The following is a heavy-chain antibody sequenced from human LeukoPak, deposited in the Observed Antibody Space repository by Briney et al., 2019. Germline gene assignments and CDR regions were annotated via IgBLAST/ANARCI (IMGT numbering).Heavy chain of an antibody. CDR1: GYTFTGYY. CDR2: INPNSGDT. J-gene: IGHJ4*02. Sequence: ASVKVSCKASGYTFTGYYMHWVRQAPGQGLEWMGWINPNSGDTNYAQKFQGRVTMTRDTSISTAYMELSRLRSDDTAVYYCARRSSSSFFLDYWGQGTLVTVSS. V-gene: IGHV1-2*02. CDR3: ARRSSSSFFLDY. D-gene: IGHD6-13*01.